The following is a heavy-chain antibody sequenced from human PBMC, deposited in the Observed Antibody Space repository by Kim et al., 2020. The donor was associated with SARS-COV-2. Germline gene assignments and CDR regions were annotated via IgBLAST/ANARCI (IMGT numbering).Heavy chain of an antibody. J-gene: IGHJ4*02. Sequence: YSPSFQGQVTISADKSTSTAYLQWSSLKASDTAMYYCARRGGSYGAFFDDWGQGTLVTVSS. CDR3: ARRGGSYGAFFDD. D-gene: IGHD4-17*01. V-gene: IGHV5-51*01.